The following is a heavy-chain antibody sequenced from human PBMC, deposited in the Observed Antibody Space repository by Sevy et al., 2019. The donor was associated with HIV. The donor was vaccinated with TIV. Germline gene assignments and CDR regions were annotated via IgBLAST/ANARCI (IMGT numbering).Heavy chain of an antibody. J-gene: IGHJ4*02. Sequence: GGSLRLSCVASGFTFGSYGMLWVRQAPGKGLEWVADIWFDGSNIHYAGSVRGRFTISRDNSKNTLSLHMSSLRVEDTAVYYCARERTYLFDYCGQGTLVTVSS. CDR3: ARERTYLFDY. CDR2: IWFDGSNI. CDR1: GFTFGSYG. V-gene: IGHV3-33*01.